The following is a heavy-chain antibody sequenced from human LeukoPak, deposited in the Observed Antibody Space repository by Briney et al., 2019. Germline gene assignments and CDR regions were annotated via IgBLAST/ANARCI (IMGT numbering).Heavy chain of an antibody. V-gene: IGHV3-7*01. CDR1: GFTFSSYW. CDR3: ARLTTVTTYYYYYYMDV. J-gene: IGHJ6*03. CDR2: IKQDGSEE. D-gene: IGHD4-17*01. Sequence: ESGGSLRLSCAASGFTFSSYWMSWVRQAPGKGLEWVANIKQDGSEEYYVDSVKGRFAISRDNAKNSLYLQMNSLRAEDTAVYYCARLTTVTTYYYYYYMDVWGKGTTVTISS.